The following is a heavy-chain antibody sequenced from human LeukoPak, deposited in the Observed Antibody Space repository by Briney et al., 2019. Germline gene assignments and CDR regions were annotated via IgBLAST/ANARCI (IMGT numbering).Heavy chain of an antibody. Sequence: GGSLRLSCAASGFTFSGSAMHWVRQAPGKGLEWVGRIKSKTETYATSYAASVKGRFTISRDDSRNTAFLQMDSLKIEDTGVYYCTRYVDGSGRYSDRWGQGSLVTVSS. V-gene: IGHV3-73*01. CDR3: TRYVDGSGRYSDR. CDR1: GFTFSGSA. CDR2: IKSKTETYAT. J-gene: IGHJ5*02. D-gene: IGHD3-10*01.